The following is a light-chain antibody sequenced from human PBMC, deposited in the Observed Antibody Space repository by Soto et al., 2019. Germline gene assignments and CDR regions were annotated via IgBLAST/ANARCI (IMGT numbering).Light chain of an antibody. CDR3: SSCTSNTAV. V-gene: IGLV2-14*03. CDR1: GGDVGFYKY. J-gene: IGLJ3*02. CDR2: DVT. Sequence: QSVLTQPASVSGSPGQSITISCTGTGGDVGFYKYVSWYQHHPGKAPQLLIYDVTNRPSGVSDRFSGSKSGNTASLTISGLQAEDEANYYCSSCTSNTAVFGGGTQLTVL.